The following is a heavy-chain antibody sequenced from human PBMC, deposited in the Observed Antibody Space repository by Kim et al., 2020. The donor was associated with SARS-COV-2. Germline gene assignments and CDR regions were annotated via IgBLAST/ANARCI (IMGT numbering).Heavy chain of an antibody. D-gene: IGHD6-19*01. J-gene: IGHJ4*02. Sequence: SETLSLTCTVSGGPISSGGYYWSWIRQHPGKGLEWIGYIYYSGSTYYNPSLKSRVTISVDTSKNQFSLKLSSVTAADTAVYYCASGPAIYRSGWYYFDYWGQGTLVNGSS. CDR2: IYYSGST. CDR3: ASGPAIYRSGWYYFDY. V-gene: IGHV4-31*03. CDR1: GGPISSGGYY.